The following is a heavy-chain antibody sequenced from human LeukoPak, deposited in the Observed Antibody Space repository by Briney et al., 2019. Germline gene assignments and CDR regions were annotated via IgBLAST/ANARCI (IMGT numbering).Heavy chain of an antibody. CDR1: GFTFSDYY. CDR3: ASAYWGGDCYPFDP. CDR2: ISSSSSTI. J-gene: IGHJ5*02. V-gene: IGHV3-11*01. D-gene: IGHD2-21*02. Sequence: GGSLRLSCAASGFTFSDYYMSWVRQAPGKGLEWVSYISSSSSTIYYADSVQGRFTISRDNAKNSLYLQLNSLRAEDTGVYCCASAYWGGDCYPFDPWGQGTMVTVSS.